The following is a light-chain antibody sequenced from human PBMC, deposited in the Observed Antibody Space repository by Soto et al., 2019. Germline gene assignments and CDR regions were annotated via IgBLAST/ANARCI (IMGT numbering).Light chain of an antibody. V-gene: IGLV1-40*01. CDR3: QSYDSILSGSV. CDR1: SSNIGAGYV. Sequence: QSVLTQPPSVSGAPGQRVTISCTGSSSNIGAGYVVHWYQQLPGTAPKLLIYGNSNRPSGVPDRFSGSKSGTSASLAITGLQAEDEADYYCQSYDSILSGSVFGGGTKLTVL. CDR2: GNS. J-gene: IGLJ2*01.